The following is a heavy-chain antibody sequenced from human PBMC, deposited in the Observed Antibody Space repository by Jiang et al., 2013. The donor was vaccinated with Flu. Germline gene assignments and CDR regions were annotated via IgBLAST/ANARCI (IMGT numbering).Heavy chain of an antibody. CDR1: GYTFTSYG. V-gene: IGHV1-18*01. D-gene: IGHD1-14*01. Sequence: SGAEVKKPGSSVKVSCKASGYTFTSYGINWVRQAPGQGLEWMGCIFAYNGHINYAQNLQGRVTMTTDTSTNTAYMELRSLRSDDTAVYYCARDNGLEAEWFDPWGQGTLVTVSS. J-gene: IGHJ5*02. CDR3: ARDNGLEAEWFDP. CDR2: IFAYNGHI.